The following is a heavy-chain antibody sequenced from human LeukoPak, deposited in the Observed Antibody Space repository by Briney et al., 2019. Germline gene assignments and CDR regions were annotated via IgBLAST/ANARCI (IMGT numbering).Heavy chain of an antibody. CDR1: GGTFSSYA. CDR3: ARGGDHCSSTSCYNDAFDI. J-gene: IGHJ3*02. CDR2: IIPIFGTA. D-gene: IGHD2-2*02. V-gene: IGHV1-69*13. Sequence: SVKVSCKASGGTFSSYAISWVRQAPGQGLEWMGGIIPIFGTANYAQKFQGRVTITADESTSTAYMELSSLRSEDTAVYYCARGGDHCSSTSCYNDAFDIWGQGTMVTVSS.